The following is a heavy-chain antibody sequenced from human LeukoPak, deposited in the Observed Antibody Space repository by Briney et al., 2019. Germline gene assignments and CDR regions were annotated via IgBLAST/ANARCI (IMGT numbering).Heavy chain of an antibody. CDR2: IYSGGST. J-gene: IGHJ4*02. CDR3: ARDSGYYDSSGYVPPRFDY. V-gene: IGHV3-53*01. D-gene: IGHD3-22*01. Sequence: GGSLRLSCAASGFTVSGNYMSWVRQAPGKGLEWVSVIYSGGSTYYADSVKGRFTISRDNSKNTLYLQMNSLRAEDTAVCYCARDSGYYDSSGYVPPRFDYWGQGTLVTVSS. CDR1: GFTVSGNY.